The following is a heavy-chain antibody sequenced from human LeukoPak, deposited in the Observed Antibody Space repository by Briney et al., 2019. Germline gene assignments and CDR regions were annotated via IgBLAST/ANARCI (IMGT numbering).Heavy chain of an antibody. CDR2: ISGSGGST. V-gene: IGHV3-23*01. CDR1: GFTFSSYA. D-gene: IGHD2-21*02. Sequence: GGSLRLSCTASGFTFSSYAMSWVRQAPGKGLEWVSAISGSGGSTYYADSVKGRFTISRDNSKNTLYLQMNSLRAEDTAVYYCAKYLLAYCGGDCSYFDYWGQGTLVTVSS. CDR3: AKYLLAYCGGDCSYFDY. J-gene: IGHJ4*02.